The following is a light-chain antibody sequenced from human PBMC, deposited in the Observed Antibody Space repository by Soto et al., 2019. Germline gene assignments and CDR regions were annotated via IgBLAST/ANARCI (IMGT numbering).Light chain of an antibody. Sequence: DIQMTQSPSSLSASVGDRVTITCRASQGISNYLAWYQQKPGKVPRLLIFAASTLQSGAPSRFRGAGSETDFTLTINGLQPEDVATYYCQQLISYPITFGQGHDWRL. CDR3: QQLISYPIT. J-gene: IGKJ5*01. CDR2: AAS. V-gene: IGKV1-27*01. CDR1: QGISNY.